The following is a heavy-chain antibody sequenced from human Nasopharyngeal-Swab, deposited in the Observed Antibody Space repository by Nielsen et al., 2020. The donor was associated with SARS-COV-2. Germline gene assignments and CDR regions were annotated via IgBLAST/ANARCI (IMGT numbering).Heavy chain of an antibody. D-gene: IGHD1-26*01. J-gene: IGHJ6*03. CDR2: IYYSGST. CDR1: GGSISSGGYY. Sequence: SETLSLTCTVSGGSISSGGYYWSWIRQHPGKGLEWIGYIYYSGSTCYNPSLKSRVTISVDTSKNQFSLKLSSVTAADTAVYYCARVETTSYYYYYYMDVWGKGTTVTVSS. CDR3: ARVETTSYYYYYYMDV. V-gene: IGHV4-31*03.